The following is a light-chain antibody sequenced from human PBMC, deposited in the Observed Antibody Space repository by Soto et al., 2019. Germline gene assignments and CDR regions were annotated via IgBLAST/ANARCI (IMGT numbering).Light chain of an antibody. V-gene: IGKV4-1*01. Sequence: DIVMTQSPDSLAVSLGERATINCKSSQSVLYSSNNKNYLAWYQQRPGQPPKLLFYWASTRESGVPDRFSGSGSGTDFTLTITSLQAEDVAVYYCQQYESTPPTFGQGTKVEIK. J-gene: IGKJ2*01. CDR1: QSVLYSSNNKNY. CDR2: WAS. CDR3: QQYESTPPT.